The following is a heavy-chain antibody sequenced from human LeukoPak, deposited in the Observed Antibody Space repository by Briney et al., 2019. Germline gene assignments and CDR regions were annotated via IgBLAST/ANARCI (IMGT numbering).Heavy chain of an antibody. CDR3: ARTIAAAGTPFDY. Sequence: SETLSLTCTVSGGSISSYYLSWVRQPAGKGMEWIGRIYTSGSTNYNPSLKSRVTMSVDTSKNQFSLKLSSVAAADTAVYYCARTIAAAGTPFDYWGQGTLVTVSS. D-gene: IGHD6-13*01. CDR1: GGSISSYY. J-gene: IGHJ4*02. CDR2: IYTSGST. V-gene: IGHV4-4*07.